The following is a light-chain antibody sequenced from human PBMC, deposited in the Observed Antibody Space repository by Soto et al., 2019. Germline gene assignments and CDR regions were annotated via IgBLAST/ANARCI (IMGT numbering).Light chain of an antibody. CDR3: SSYTSTTTLYV. J-gene: IGLJ1*01. Sequence: QSVLTQPASVSGSPGQSITISCAGSDSDVGGYNYVSWYRQHPGKAPQLIIYDVSNRPAGVSSRFSASKSGYTASLTISGLQAEDEADYYCSSYTSTTTLYVFGTGTKLTVL. CDR2: DVS. CDR1: DSDVGGYNY. V-gene: IGLV2-14*03.